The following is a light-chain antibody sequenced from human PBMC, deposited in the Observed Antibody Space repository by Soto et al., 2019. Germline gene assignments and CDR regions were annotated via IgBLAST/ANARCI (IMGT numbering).Light chain of an antibody. Sequence: DIQMTQSPSTLSASVGDRVTISCRASQCVDTCLAWYQQKPGKAPHLLIYKASSLETGVPSRFSGSGSVTEFTLTISSLQPDDVATYYCQPFCRYPGTFGQGTKVEIK. J-gene: IGKJ1*01. CDR3: QPFCRYPGT. CDR1: QCVDTC. V-gene: IGKV1-5*03. CDR2: KAS.